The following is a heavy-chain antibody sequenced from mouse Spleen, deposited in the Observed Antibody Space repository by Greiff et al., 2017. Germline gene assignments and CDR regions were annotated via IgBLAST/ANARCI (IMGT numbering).Heavy chain of an antibody. D-gene: IGHD2-10*02. J-gene: IGHJ2*01. CDR3: ARGVWSSHFDY. V-gene: IGHV1-7*01. CDR2: INPSSGYT. Sequence: VQRVESGAELAKPGASVKLSCKASGYTFTSYWMHWVKQRPGQGLEWIGYINPSSGYTKYNQKFKDKATLTADKSSSTAYMQLSSLTYEDSAVYYCARGVWSSHFDYWGQGTTLTVSS. CDR1: GYTFTSYW.